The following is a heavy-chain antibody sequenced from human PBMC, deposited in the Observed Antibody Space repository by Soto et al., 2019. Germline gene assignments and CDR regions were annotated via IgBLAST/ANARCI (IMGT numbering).Heavy chain of an antibody. D-gene: IGHD6-13*01. Sequence: QVQLQESGPGLVKPSETLSLTCTVSGGSIINYYWSWIRQPPGKGLEWIGYIYYSGSTNYNPSLKSRVTISVDTSKNQFSLKLTSVTAADTAVYYCARGRGLEQLVPGYWGQGTLVTVSS. CDR1: GGSIINYY. V-gene: IGHV4-59*01. J-gene: IGHJ4*02. CDR2: IYYSGST. CDR3: ARGRGLEQLVPGY.